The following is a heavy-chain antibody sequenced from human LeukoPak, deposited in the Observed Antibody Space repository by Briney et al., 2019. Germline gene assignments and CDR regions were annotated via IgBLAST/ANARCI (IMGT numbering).Heavy chain of an antibody. CDR3: ARPLGYCSDSRCPQSWFDP. D-gene: IGHD2-15*01. J-gene: IGHJ5*02. CDR1: GGSISSGGYY. V-gene: IGHV4-30-2*03. CDR2: INHSGRT. Sequence: SQTLSLTCTVSGGSISSGGYYWSWIRQPPGKGLGWIGGINHSGRTNYNPSLKSRVIISVDTSKNQFSLNLRFVTAADTAVYYCARPLGYCSDSRCPQSWFDPWGLGTLVTVSS.